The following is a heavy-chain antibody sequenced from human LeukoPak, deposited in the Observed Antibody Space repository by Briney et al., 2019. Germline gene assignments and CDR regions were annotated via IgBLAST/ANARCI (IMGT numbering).Heavy chain of an antibody. V-gene: IGHV3-30*02. CDR1: GFSFSSYG. J-gene: IGHJ4*02. CDR3: AKEDRGYSYGYSFDH. CDR2: VSYDDNNK. Sequence: GGSLRLSCAASGFSFSSYGMHWVRQAPGKGLEWVAIVSYDDNNKFYTDSVKGRFTISRDNSKNTLYLQMNSLRAEDTAVYYCAKEDRGYSYGYSFDHWGQGTLVTVSS. D-gene: IGHD5-18*01.